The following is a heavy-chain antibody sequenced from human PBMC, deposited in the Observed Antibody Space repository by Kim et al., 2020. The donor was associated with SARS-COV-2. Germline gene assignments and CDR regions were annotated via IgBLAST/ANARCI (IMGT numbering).Heavy chain of an antibody. CDR1: GGSISSGGYY. D-gene: IGHD3-3*01. J-gene: IGHJ3*02. CDR2: IYYSGST. V-gene: IGHV4-31*03. CDR3: ARVARITIFGVVNSAFDS. Sequence: SETLSLTCTVSGGSISSGGYYCSWIRQHPGKGLEWSGYIYYSGSTYYNPSLKSRVTISVDTSKNQFSLKLSSVTAADTAVYYCARVARITIFGVVNSAFDSWGQGTMVTVSS.